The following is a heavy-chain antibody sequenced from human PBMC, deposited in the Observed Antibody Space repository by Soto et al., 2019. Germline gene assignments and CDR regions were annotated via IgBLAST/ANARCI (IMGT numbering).Heavy chain of an antibody. Sequence: PSETLSLTCAGYGGSFSGYYWTWIRQPPGTGLEWIGEINHSGSTNYNPSLKSRVTISVDKSKNQFSLKLSSVTAADTAVYYCARAGDTYYDILTGYYGSSTFDYWGQGTLVTVSS. V-gene: IGHV4-34*01. CDR1: GGSFSGYY. J-gene: IGHJ4*02. CDR3: ARAGDTYYDILTGYYGSSTFDY. CDR2: INHSGST. D-gene: IGHD3-9*01.